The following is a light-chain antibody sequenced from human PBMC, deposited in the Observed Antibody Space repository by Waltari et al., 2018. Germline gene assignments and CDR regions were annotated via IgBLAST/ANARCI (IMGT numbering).Light chain of an antibody. CDR1: SSNIGRNY. J-gene: IGLJ2*01. V-gene: IGLV1-47*01. CDR2: RNN. CDR3: AAWDDSLSGPV. Sequence: QSVLTQPPSASGTPGQRVTISCSGSSSNIGRNYVYWYQQLPGTAPKLLIYRNNQRPPGVPDRFSGSKSGTSASRAISGLRSEDEADYYCAAWDDSLSGPVFGGGTKLTVL.